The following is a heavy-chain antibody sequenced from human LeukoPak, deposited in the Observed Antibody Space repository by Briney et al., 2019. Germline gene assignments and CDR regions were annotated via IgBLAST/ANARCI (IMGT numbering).Heavy chain of an antibody. V-gene: IGHV3-30*04. CDR3: ARVRLHYGWFDP. CDR1: GFTFSSYA. D-gene: IGHD3-10*01. Sequence: GGSLRLSCAASGFTFSSYAMHWLRQAPGKGLEWVAVISYDGSNKYYADSVKGRFTISRDNSKNTLYLQMNSLRAEDTAVYYCARVRLHYGWFDPWGQGTLVTVSS. CDR2: ISYDGSNK. J-gene: IGHJ5*02.